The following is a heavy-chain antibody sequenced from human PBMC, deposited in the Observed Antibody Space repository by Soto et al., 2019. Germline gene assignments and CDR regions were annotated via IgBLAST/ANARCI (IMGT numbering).Heavy chain of an antibody. CDR1: GGSISGYY. J-gene: IGHJ4*02. V-gene: IGHV4-59*12. D-gene: IGHD2-8*02. CDR3: ARDKITGLFDY. Sequence: SSETLSLTCTVSGGSISGYYWSWIRQPPGKGLEWIGYMYNTGSTVYNPSFKSRVTTSVDTSKNQFSLKLTSVTAADTAVYYCARDKITGLFDYWGQGTLVTVSS. CDR2: MYNTGST.